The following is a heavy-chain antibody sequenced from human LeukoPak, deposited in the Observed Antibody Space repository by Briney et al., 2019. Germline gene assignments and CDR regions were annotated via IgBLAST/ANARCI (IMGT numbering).Heavy chain of an antibody. V-gene: IGHV4-59*11. J-gene: IGHJ6*03. CDR3: ARDRGGGPGLGGSYVTGPYYYMDV. CDR1: GGSISSHY. D-gene: IGHD1-26*01. CDR2: IYYSGST. Sequence: SETLSLTCTVSGGSISSHYWSWIRQPPGKGLEWIGYIYYSGSTNYNPSLKSRVTISVDTSKNQFSLKLSSVTAADTAVYYCARDRGGGPGLGGSYVTGPYYYMDVWGKGTTATVSS.